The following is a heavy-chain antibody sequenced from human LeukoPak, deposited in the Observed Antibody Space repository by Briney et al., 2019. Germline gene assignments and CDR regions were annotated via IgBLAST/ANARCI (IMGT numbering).Heavy chain of an antibody. Sequence: PSETLSITCTVSGGSISSYYWSWIRQPPGKGLEWIGYIYYSGSTNYNPSLKSRVTISVDTSKNQFSLKLSSVTAADTAVYYCARDTTPWGYSDLWGRGTLVTVSS. CDR3: ARDTTPWGYSDL. V-gene: IGHV4-59*01. D-gene: IGHD1-14*01. CDR1: GGSISSYY. J-gene: IGHJ2*01. CDR2: IYYSGST.